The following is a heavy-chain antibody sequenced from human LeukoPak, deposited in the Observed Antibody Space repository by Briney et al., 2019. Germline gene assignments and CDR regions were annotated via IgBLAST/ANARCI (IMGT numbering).Heavy chain of an antibody. CDR2: IYTSGST. CDR1: GGSISSYY. V-gene: IGHV4-4*07. D-gene: IGHD3-3*01. Sequence: SETLSLTCTVSGGSISSYYWSWIRQPAGKGLEWIGRIYTSGSTYYNPSLKSRVSMSVDTSKNQFSLRLSSVTAADTAVYYCARGNDFWSGYVYYYLDFWGKGTTVTVSS. J-gene: IGHJ6*03. CDR3: ARGNDFWSGYVYYYLDF.